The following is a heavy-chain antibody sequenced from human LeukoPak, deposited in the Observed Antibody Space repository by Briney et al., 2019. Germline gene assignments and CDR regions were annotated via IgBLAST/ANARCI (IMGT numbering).Heavy chain of an antibody. D-gene: IGHD1-26*01. J-gene: IGHJ4*02. V-gene: IGHV3-9*03. Sequence: PGRSLRLSCAASGFTFDDYAVHWVRQAPGKGLEWVSGISWNSGSIGYADSVKGRFTISRDNAKNSLYLQMNSLRAEDMALYYCAKDIFRGGWELSTLFDYWGQGTLVTVSS. CDR3: AKDIFRGGWELSTLFDY. CDR1: GFTFDDYA. CDR2: ISWNSGSI.